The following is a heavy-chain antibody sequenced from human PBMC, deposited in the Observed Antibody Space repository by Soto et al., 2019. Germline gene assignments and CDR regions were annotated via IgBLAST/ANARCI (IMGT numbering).Heavy chain of an antibody. CDR1: GFTFSDAW. CDR3: TPQRLN. Sequence: PGGSLRLSCAASGFTFSDAWMSWVRQAPGKGLEWVGLIKKKTDGGTTDYAAPVKGRFTISRDDSKNTLYLQMSSLKTEDTAGYYCTPQRLNLGQGALVTASS. D-gene: IGHD6-25*01. J-gene: IGHJ4*02. V-gene: IGHV3-15*01. CDR2: IKKKTDGGTT.